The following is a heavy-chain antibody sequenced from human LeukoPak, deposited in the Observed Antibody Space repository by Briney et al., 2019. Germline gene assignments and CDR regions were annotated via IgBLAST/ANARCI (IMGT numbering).Heavy chain of an antibody. CDR2: INPNSGGT. CDR1: GYTFIDYY. J-gene: IGHJ4*02. CDR3: TSGPRSTIFGVDSYYFDY. D-gene: IGHD3-3*01. V-gene: IGHV1-2*02. Sequence: PGASVKVSCKTSGYTFIDYYIYWVRQAPGQGPEWMGWINPNSGGTKSPQKFQGRVTMTRDTSTSTAYLELSRLRSDDTAVYYCTSGPRSTIFGVDSYYFDYWGQGTLVTVSS.